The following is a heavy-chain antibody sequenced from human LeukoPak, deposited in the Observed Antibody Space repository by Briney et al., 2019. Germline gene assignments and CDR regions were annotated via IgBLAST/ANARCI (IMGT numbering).Heavy chain of an antibody. Sequence: GASVKVSCKASGYTFTNYGISWVRQAPGQGLEGMGWISAYNGNTNYAQKLQGRVTMTTDTSTSTAYMELRSLRSDDTAVYYCARGNYDILTGPRRTDAFDIWGQGTKVTVSS. CDR3: ARGNYDILTGPRRTDAFDI. V-gene: IGHV1-18*01. CDR1: GYTFTNYG. D-gene: IGHD3-9*01. J-gene: IGHJ3*02. CDR2: ISAYNGNT.